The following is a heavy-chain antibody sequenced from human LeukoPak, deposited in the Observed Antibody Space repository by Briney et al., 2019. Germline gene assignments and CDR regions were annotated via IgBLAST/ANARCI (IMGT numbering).Heavy chain of an antibody. Sequence: SQTLSLTCTVSGGSISSGDYYWSWNRQPPGKGLEWIGYIYYSGSTYYNPSLKSRVTISVDTSKNQFSLKLSSVTAADTAVYYCARARTAMATALDYWGQGTLVTVSS. CDR1: GGSISSGDYY. V-gene: IGHV4-30-4*01. D-gene: IGHD5-18*01. CDR3: ARARTAMATALDY. J-gene: IGHJ4*02. CDR2: IYYSGST.